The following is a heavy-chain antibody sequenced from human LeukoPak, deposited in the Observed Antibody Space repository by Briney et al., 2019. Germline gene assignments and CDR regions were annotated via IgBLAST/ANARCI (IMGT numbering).Heavy chain of an antibody. J-gene: IGHJ4*02. V-gene: IGHV4-39*01. CDR2: IDYSGST. CDR3: ARLRNIALVKDWTSFHFDH. Sequence: PSETLSLTCTVSNGSISSGSYYWGWIRQSPGKGLEWIASIDYSGSTYYNPSLESRVTITVDTSKSQFSLNLTSMNAADTAVYYCARLRNIALVKDWTSFHFDHWGQGTLATVSS. CDR1: NGSISSGSYY. D-gene: IGHD5-18*01.